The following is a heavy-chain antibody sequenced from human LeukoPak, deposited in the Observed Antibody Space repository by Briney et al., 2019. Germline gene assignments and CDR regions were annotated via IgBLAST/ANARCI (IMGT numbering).Heavy chain of an antibody. CDR2: IYSGDNT. D-gene: IGHD3-16*01. J-gene: IGHJ4*02. CDR3: AGRRVLDASFDY. Sequence: PGGSLRLSCAASGFTVSNNYMSWVRQAPGKGLEWVSVIYSGDNTYYVESVKGRFTISRDHSKNTLFLQMNRLRAEDTAVYYCAGRRVLDASFDYWGQGTLVTVSS. CDR1: GFTVSNNY. V-gene: IGHV3-66*02.